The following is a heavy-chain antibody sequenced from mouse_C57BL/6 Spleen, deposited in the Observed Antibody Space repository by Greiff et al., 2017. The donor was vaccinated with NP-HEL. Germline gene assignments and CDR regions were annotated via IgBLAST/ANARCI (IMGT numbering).Heavy chain of an antibody. CDR1: GYSITSGYY. CDR3: AREGGWLLRYFDV. D-gene: IGHD2-3*01. CDR2: ISYDGSN. V-gene: IGHV3-6*01. J-gene: IGHJ1*03. Sequence: EVKLQESGPGLVKPSQSLSLTCSVTGYSITSGYYWNWIRQFPGNKLEWMGYISYDGSNNYNPSLKNRITITRDTSKNQFFLKLNSVTTEDTATYYGAREGGWLLRYFDVWGTGTTVTVSS.